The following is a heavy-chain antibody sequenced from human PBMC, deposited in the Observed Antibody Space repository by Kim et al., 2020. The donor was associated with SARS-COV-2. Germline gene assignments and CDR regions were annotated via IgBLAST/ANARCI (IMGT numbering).Heavy chain of an antibody. Sequence: SETLSLTCTVSGGSISSGGYYWSWIRQHPGKGLEWIGYIYYSGSTYYNPSLKSRVTISVDTSKNQFSLKLSSVTAADTAVYYCARFVVLMVYAMGESRWFDPWGQGTLVTVSS. J-gene: IGHJ5*02. CDR1: GGSISSGGYY. D-gene: IGHD2-8*01. V-gene: IGHV4-31*03. CDR2: IYYSGST. CDR3: ARFVVLMVYAMGESRWFDP.